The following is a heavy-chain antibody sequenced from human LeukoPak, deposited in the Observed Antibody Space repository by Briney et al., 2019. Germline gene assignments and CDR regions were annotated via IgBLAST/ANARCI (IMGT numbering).Heavy chain of an antibody. CDR1: GGSISSSTYY. CDR2: IYYSGST. Sequence: KPSETLSLTCTVSGGSISSSTYYWGWIRQPPGKGLEWIGSIYYSGSTYYNPSLKSRVTISVDTSKNQFSLKLSSVTAADTAVYYCARYDSRGSASTRFDYWGPGILVTASS. J-gene: IGHJ4*02. D-gene: IGHD6-6*01. CDR3: ARYDSRGSASTRFDY. V-gene: IGHV4-39*01.